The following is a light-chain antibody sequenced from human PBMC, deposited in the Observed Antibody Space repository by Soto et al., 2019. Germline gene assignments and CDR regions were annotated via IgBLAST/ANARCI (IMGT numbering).Light chain of an antibody. J-gene: IGLJ1*01. V-gene: IGLV2-11*01. Sequence: QSALTQPRSVSGSPGQSVTISCTGTSSDVGGYKYVSWYQQHPGKAPKLMIYDVTKRPSGVPDRFSGSKSDNTASLTISGLQAEDEADYYCCSYAGSNTYVFGSGTKVTVL. CDR3: CSYAGSNTYV. CDR2: DVT. CDR1: SSDVGGYKY.